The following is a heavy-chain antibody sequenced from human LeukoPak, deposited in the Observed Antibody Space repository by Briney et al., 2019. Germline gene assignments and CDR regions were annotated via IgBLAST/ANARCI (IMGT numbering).Heavy chain of an antibody. J-gene: IGHJ4*02. CDR2: IKQDGSEK. Sequence: GGSLRLSCAASGFTFSSYWMSWVRQAPGKGLEWVANIKQDGSEKYYVDSVKGRFTISRDNAKNTLYLQMNSLRVEDTAVYYCARGSGPTAFISDYWGQGTLVTVSS. V-gene: IGHV3-7*01. CDR1: GFTFSSYW. D-gene: IGHD5-18*01. CDR3: ARGSGPTAFISDY.